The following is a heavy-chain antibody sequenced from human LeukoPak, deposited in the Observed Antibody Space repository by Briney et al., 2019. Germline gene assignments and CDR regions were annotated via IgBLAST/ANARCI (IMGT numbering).Heavy chain of an antibody. CDR3: ARFSVRSNYYDSSGYEGGGDY. V-gene: IGHV1-46*01. J-gene: IGHJ4*02. CDR2: INPSGGST. CDR1: GYTFTSYY. D-gene: IGHD3-22*01. Sequence: WASVKVSCKASGYTFTSYYMHWVRQAPGQGLEWMGIINPSGGSTSYAQKFQGRVTMTRDTSTSTVYMELSSLRSEDTAVYYCARFSVRSNYYDSSGYEGGGDYWGQGTLVTVSS.